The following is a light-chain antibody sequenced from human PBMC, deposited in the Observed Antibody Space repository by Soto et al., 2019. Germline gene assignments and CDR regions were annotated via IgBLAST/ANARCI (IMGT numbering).Light chain of an antibody. CDR1: QSITNY. V-gene: IGKV3-20*01. CDR3: QQYGSSPRLI. CDR2: YPS. J-gene: IGKJ4*01. Sequence: IVMTQSPATLSLSPGEGSTLSFMARQSITNYLAWFQQKPGQAPRLLSSYPSSRATGIPDRFSGSGSGTDFTLTISRLEPEDFAVYYCQQYGSSPRLIFGGGTKVDIK.